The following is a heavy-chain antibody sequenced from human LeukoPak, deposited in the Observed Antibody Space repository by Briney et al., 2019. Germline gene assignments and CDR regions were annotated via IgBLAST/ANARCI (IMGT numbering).Heavy chain of an antibody. J-gene: IGHJ4*02. CDR2: ISGSGGST. D-gene: IGHD6-13*01. CDR3: VSRGRSSWQKGPVDY. CDR1: GFTFSSYA. V-gene: IGHV3-23*01. Sequence: PGGSLRLSCAASGFTFSSYAMSWVRQAPGKGLEWVSAISGSGGSTYYADSVKGRFTISRDNSKNTLYLQMNSLRAEDTAVYYCVSRGRSSWQKGPVDYWGQGTLVTVSS.